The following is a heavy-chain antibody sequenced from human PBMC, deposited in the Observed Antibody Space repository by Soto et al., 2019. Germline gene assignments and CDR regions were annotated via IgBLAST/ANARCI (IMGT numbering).Heavy chain of an antibody. J-gene: IGHJ5*02. D-gene: IGHD6-13*01. CDR2: IYHSGST. V-gene: IGHV4-30-2*01. CDR3: ARGRLDDSSSWYWFDP. CDR1: GGSISSGGYS. Sequence: SETLSLTCAVSGGSISSGGYSWSWIRQPPGKGLEWIGYIYHSGSTYYNPSLKSRVTISVDRSKNQFSLKLSSVTAADTAVYYCARGRLDDSSSWYWFDPRGQGTLVTVSS.